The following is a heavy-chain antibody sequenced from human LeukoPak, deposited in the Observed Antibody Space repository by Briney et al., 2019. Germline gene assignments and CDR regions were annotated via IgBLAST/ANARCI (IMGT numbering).Heavy chain of an antibody. CDR1: GGTFSSYA. CDR3: ARAEWISSDYVWGSYLYGMDV. J-gene: IGHJ6*04. Sequence: GASVKVSCKASGGTFSSYAFSWVRQAPGQGLEWMGGIIPIFGTANYAQKFQGRVTITADESTSTAYMELSSLRSEDTAVYYCARAEWISSDYVWGSYLYGMDVWGKGTTVTVSS. V-gene: IGHV1-69*13. CDR2: IIPIFGTA. D-gene: IGHD3-16*02.